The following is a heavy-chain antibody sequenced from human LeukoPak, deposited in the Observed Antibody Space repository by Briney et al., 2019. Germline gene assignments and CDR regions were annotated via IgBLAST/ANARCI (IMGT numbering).Heavy chain of an antibody. CDR3: ARARTLTGYYYFDY. CDR1: GGTFSSYA. Sequence: ASVKVSCKASGGTFSSYAISRVRQAPGQGLEWMGGIIPIFGTANYAQKFQGRVTITTDESTSTAYMELSSLRSEDTAVYYCARARTLTGYYYFDYWGQGTLVTVSS. D-gene: IGHD3-9*01. V-gene: IGHV1-69*05. J-gene: IGHJ4*02. CDR2: IIPIFGTA.